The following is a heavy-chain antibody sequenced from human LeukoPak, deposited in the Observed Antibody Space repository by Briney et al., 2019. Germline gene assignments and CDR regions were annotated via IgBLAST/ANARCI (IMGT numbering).Heavy chain of an antibody. CDR2: IYGGGST. CDR3: ARDLCYYDSSGYYPLCYGMDV. CDR1: GFTVSSNY. D-gene: IGHD3-22*01. Sequence: GGSLRLSCAASGFTVSSNYMSWVRQAPGKGLEWVSVIYGGGSTYYADSVKGRFTISRHNSKNTLYLQMNSLRAEDTAVYYCARDLCYYDSSGYYPLCYGMDVWGQGTTVTVSS. J-gene: IGHJ6*02. V-gene: IGHV3-53*04.